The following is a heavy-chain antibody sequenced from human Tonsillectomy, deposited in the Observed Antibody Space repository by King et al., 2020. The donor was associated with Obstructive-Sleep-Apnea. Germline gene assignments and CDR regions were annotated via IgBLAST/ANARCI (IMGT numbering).Heavy chain of an antibody. J-gene: IGHJ5*02. CDR3: ARDIVDWFDP. D-gene: IGHD1-26*01. CDR2: IYYSGST. V-gene: IGHV4-61*01. CDR1: GGSVSSGSYY. Sequence: QLQESGPGLVKPSETLSLTCTVSGGSVSSGSYYWSWIRQPPGKGLEWIGYIYYSGSTNYNPSLKSRVTLSVDTSKNQFSLKLSSVTAADTAVYYCARDIVDWFDPWGQGTLVTVSS.